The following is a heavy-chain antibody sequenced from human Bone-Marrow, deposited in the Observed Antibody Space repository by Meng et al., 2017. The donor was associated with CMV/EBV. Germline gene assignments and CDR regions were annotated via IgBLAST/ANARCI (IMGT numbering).Heavy chain of an antibody. J-gene: IGHJ4*02. Sequence: ASVKVSCKASGYTFTGYYMHWVRQAPGQGLEWMGWINPNSGGTNYAQKFQGRVTMTRDTSISTAYMELSSLRFDDAAVYYCARSMAASIPSDFWGQGTVVTVSS. CDR2: INPNSGGT. V-gene: IGHV1-2*02. CDR1: GYTFTGYY. D-gene: IGHD6-13*01. CDR3: ARSMAASIPSDF.